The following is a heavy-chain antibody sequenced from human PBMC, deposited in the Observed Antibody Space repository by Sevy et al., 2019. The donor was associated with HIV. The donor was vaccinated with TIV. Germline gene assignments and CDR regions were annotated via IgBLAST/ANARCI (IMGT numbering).Heavy chain of an antibody. CDR1: GFTFGDYA. D-gene: IGHD3-22*01. V-gene: IGHV3-49*03. CDR2: IRSKDYGGAT. J-gene: IGHJ4*02. CDR3: TRGYYYDSSGYSDY. Sequence: GGSLRLCCTGSGFTFGDYAMSWFRQAPGLGLGWVGFIRSKDYGGATEYAAAVKGRFTISADDSKSIADLQMNSLKTEDTAVYYCTRGYYYDSSGYSDYWGQGTLVTVSS.